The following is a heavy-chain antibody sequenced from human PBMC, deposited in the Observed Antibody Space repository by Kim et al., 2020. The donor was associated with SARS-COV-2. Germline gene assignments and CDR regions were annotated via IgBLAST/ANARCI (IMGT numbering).Heavy chain of an antibody. CDR2: IYYSGST. Sequence: SETLSLTCTVSGGSVSSGSYYWSWIRQPPGKGLEWIGYIYYSGSTNYNPSLKSRVTISVDTSKNQFSLKLSSVTAADTAVYYCARSVAWIQLWPKFWGQGTLVTVSS. V-gene: IGHV4-61*01. D-gene: IGHD5-18*01. CDR3: ARSVAWIQLWPKF. J-gene: IGHJ4*02. CDR1: GGSVSSGSYY.